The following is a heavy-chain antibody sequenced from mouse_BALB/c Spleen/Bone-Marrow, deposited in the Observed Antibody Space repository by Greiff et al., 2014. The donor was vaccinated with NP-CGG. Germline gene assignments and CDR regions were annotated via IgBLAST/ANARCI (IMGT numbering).Heavy chain of an antibody. CDR1: GYTLSNYW. V-gene: IGHV1-5*01. D-gene: IGHD3-1*01. Sequence: EVQRVESGTVLARPGAAVKMSCKASGYTLSNYWMHWVKQRPGQGLEWIGTIYPGNSDTTYNQNFKGKAKLTAVTSTSTAYMELSSLTNEDSAVYYCTTLARNNFDYWGQGTTLTVSS. CDR2: IYPGNSDT. CDR3: TTLARNNFDY. J-gene: IGHJ2*01.